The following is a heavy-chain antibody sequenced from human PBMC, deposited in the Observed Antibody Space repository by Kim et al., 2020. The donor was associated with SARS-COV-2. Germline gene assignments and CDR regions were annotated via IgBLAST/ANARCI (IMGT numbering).Heavy chain of an antibody. V-gene: IGHV3-66*02. CDR1: GFTVSSNY. Sequence: GGSLRLSCAASGFTVSSNYMSWVRQAPGKGLEWVSGIYSGGSTYYADSVTGRCTISRDNSKNTLYLQMNSLRAEDAAVYYCARGSGYSFDYWGQGTLVTVSS. CDR2: IYSGGST. J-gene: IGHJ4*02. D-gene: IGHD3-3*01. CDR3: ARGSGYSFDY.